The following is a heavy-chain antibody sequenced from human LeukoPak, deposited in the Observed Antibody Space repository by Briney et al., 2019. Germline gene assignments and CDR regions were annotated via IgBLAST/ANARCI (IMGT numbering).Heavy chain of an antibody. CDR2: LAYDGTNK. CDR3: ARGGPLGDTNRFDF. CDR1: GFTFASYA. J-gene: IGHJ4*02. D-gene: IGHD1-14*01. V-gene: IGHV3-30*04. Sequence: PGGSLRLSCAASGFTFASYAMHWVRQPPGKGLEWVTLLAYDGTNKQYADSVKGRFTISRDNSQNTVDLHMDSLRAEDTAVYYCARGGPLGDTNRFDFWSQGILVTVSS.